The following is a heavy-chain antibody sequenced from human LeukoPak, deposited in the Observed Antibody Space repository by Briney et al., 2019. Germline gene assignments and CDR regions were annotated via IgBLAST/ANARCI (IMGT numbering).Heavy chain of an antibody. CDR3: ARRVYDSSGYSEINAFDI. V-gene: IGHV1-18*01. CDR2: ISAYNGNT. J-gene: IGHJ3*02. D-gene: IGHD3-22*01. CDR1: GYTFTSYG. Sequence: ASVKVSCKASGYTFTSYGISWVRQAPGQGLEWMGWISAYNGNTNYAQKLQGRVTMTTDTSTSTAYMELRSLRSDDTAVYYCARRVYDSSGYSEINAFDIWGQGTMVTVSS.